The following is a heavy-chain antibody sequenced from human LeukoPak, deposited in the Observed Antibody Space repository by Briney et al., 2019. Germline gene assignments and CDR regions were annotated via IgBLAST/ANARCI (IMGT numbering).Heavy chain of an antibody. V-gene: IGHV1-69*05. D-gene: IGHD3-3*01. CDR2: IIPIFGTA. Sequence: ASVKVSCKASGGTFSSYAISWVRQAPGQGLEWMGGIIPIFGTANYAQKFQGRVTITTDESTSTAYMELSSLRSEDTAVYYCARDGPLRFLESTRRGNYYYYYMDVWGKGTTVTVSS. CDR3: ARDGPLRFLESTRRGNYYYYYMDV. CDR1: GGTFSSYA. J-gene: IGHJ6*03.